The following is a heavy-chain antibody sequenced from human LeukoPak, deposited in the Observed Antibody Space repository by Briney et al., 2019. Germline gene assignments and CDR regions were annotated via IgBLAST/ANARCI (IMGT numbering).Heavy chain of an antibody. CDR3: ARDGGSSSWGFDY. V-gene: IGHV1-2*02. CDR2: INPNSGGT. CDR1: GDTFTSYY. Sequence: GASVKVSCKASGDTFTSYYMHWVRQAPGQGLEWMGWINPNSGGTNYAQKFQGRVTMTRDTSISTAYMELSRLRSDDTAVYYCARDGGSSSWGFDYWGQGTLVTVSS. J-gene: IGHJ4*02. D-gene: IGHD6-13*01.